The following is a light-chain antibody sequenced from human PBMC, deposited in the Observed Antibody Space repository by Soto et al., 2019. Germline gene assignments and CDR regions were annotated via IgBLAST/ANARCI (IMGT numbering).Light chain of an antibody. J-gene: IGKJ1*01. CDR1: QSVNSSY. CDR2: GAS. CDR3: QQYGNSPQT. V-gene: IGKV3-20*01. Sequence: EIVFTQSPGTLSLSPGERVTLSCRASQSVNSSYLAWYQHKPGQAPRLLIYGASTRATGIPDRFSGSGSGTDFTLTIARXELGDFAVYYCQQYGNSPQTFGQGTKVDIK.